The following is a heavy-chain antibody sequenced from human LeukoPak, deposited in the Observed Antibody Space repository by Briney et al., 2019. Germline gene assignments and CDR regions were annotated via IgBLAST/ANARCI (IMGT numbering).Heavy chain of an antibody. J-gene: IGHJ5*02. Sequence: ASVMVSCKASGYAFDSYGINWVRQAPGQGLEWMGWISPDNGNTDYPERFQGRVTMTTDTSTRTAYTELRSLRSDDTAVYYCARDYYASGSFYNDNWFDPWGQGTLVTVSS. CDR2: ISPDNGNT. D-gene: IGHD3-10*01. CDR3: ARDYYASGSFYNDNWFDP. CDR1: GYAFDSYG. V-gene: IGHV1-18*01.